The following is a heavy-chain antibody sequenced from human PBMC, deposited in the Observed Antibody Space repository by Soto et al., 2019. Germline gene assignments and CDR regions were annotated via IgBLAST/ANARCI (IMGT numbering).Heavy chain of an antibody. CDR1: GYTFTNYD. CDR3: ARRGLSRSATFRYHYYGMDV. V-gene: IGHV1-8*01. J-gene: IGHJ6*02. CDR2: MNPNSGNT. D-gene: IGHD6-6*01. Sequence: EASVKVSCKASGYTFTNYDVNWVRQATGQGLEWMGWMNPNSGNTGYAQKFQGRVTMTRNTSISTAYMELSSLRSEDTAVYYCARRGLSRSATFRYHYYGMDVWGQGTTVTVSS.